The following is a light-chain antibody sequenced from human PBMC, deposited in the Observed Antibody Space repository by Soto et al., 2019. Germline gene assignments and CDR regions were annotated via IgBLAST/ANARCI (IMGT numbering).Light chain of an antibody. V-gene: IGLV2-14*01. CDR1: SSDVGGYNY. Sequence: QSALTQPASVSGSPGQSITISCTGTSSDVGGYNYVSWYQQHPGKAPKLMIYEVSNRPSGVSNRFSGSKSGNTASLTISGLQAEDEADYSCSSYTSSSALLYVFGTGTKVTVL. CDR2: EVS. CDR3: SSYTSSSALLYV. J-gene: IGLJ1*01.